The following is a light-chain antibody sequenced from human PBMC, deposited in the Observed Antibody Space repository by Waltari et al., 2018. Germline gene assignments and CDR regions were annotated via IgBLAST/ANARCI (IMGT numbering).Light chain of an antibody. V-gene: IGKV3-20*01. CDR3: QQYGSSVLYT. J-gene: IGKJ2*01. Sequence: VLTQSPGTLSLSPGERATLSCRASQSLTKRYLAWYQQQPGQAPRLLIYGASSRAAGIPDRFSGSWSVTDFTLTISRLEPEDFAVYYCQQYGSSVLYTFGQGSKLEIK. CDR2: GAS. CDR1: QSLTKRY.